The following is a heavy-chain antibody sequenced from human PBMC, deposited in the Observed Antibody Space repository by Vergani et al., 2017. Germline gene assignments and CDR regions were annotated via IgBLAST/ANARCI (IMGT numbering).Heavy chain of an antibody. CDR2: ISGSGGST. CDR3: AKDFCSSTSCYTPPNAFDI. Sequence: EVQLLESGGGLVQPGGSLRLSCAASGFTFSSYAMSWVRQAPGKGLEWVSAISGSGGSTYYADSVKGRFTISRDNSKNTLYLQMNSLRAEDTDVYYCAKDFCSSTSCYTPPNAFDIWGQGTMVTVSS. V-gene: IGHV3-23*01. CDR1: GFTFSSYA. D-gene: IGHD2-2*02. J-gene: IGHJ3*02.